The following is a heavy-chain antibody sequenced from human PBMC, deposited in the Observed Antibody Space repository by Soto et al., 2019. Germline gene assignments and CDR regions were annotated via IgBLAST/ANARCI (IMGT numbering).Heavy chain of an antibody. CDR2: ISAYNGNT. D-gene: IGHD2-2*01. CDR1: GYTFTSYG. V-gene: IGHV1-18*01. Sequence: ASVKVSCKASGYTFTSYGISWVRQAPGQWLEWMGWISAYNGNTNYAQKLQGRVTMTTDTSTSTAYMELRSLRSDDTAVYYCARDYMTRYCSSTSCYALNGFDPWGQGTLVTVSS. J-gene: IGHJ5*02. CDR3: ARDYMTRYCSSTSCYALNGFDP.